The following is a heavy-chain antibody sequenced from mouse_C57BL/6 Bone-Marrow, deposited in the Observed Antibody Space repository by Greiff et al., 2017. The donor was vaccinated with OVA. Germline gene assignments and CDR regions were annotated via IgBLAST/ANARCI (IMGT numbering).Heavy chain of an antibody. CDR3: ARKEDGEDYYAMDY. J-gene: IGHJ4*01. D-gene: IGHD2-3*01. CDR2: INPSTGGT. Sequence: EVQLQESGPELVKPGASVKISCKASGYSFTGYYMNWVKQSPEKSLEWIGDINPSTGGTTYNQKFKAKATLTVDKSSSTAYMQLNSLTSEDSAVYYCARKEDGEDYYAMDYWGQGTTVTVSS. CDR1: GYSFTGYY. V-gene: IGHV1-42*01.